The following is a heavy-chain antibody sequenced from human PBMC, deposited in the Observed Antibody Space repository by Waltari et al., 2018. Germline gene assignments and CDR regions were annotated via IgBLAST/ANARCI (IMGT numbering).Heavy chain of an antibody. V-gene: IGHV3-49*04. CDR1: GFTFDDYA. CDR2: IRSKAYGGTT. J-gene: IGHJ5*02. CDR3: TRGLGVVSNWFDP. Sequence: EVQLVESGGGLVQPGRSLRLSYAASGFTFDDYAMHWVRQAPGKGLEWVGFIRSKAYGGTTEYAASVKGRFTILRDDSKSIAYLQMNSLKTEDTAVYYCTRGLGVVSNWFDPWGQGTLVTVSS. D-gene: IGHD2-15*01.